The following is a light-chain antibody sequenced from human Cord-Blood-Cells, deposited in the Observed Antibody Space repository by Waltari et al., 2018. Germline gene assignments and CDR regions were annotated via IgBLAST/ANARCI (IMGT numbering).Light chain of an antibody. CDR1: QGVSSY. CDR2: DAS. J-gene: IGKJ4*01. CDR3: QQRSNWHLT. V-gene: IGKV3D-11*01. Sequence: EIVLTQSPATLSLSPGERATLSCRASQGVSSYLAWYQQKPGQAPRLLISDASNRATGIPARFSGSGPGTDFTLTISSLEPEDFAVYYCQQRSNWHLTFGGGTKVEIK.